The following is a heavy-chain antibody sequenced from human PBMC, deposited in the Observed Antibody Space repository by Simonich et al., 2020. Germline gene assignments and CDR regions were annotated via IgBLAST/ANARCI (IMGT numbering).Heavy chain of an antibody. V-gene: IGHV4-59*08. Sequence: QVQLQESGPGLVKLSETLSLTRTVSGGSISSYYWSWIRQPPGKRLEWIGYIYYSGTTNYTPSLKSRVTISVDTSKTQFSLKLSSVTAADTAVYYCARLPDYWGQGTLVTVSS. J-gene: IGHJ4*02. CDR3: ARLPDY. CDR2: IYYSGTT. CDR1: GGSISSYY.